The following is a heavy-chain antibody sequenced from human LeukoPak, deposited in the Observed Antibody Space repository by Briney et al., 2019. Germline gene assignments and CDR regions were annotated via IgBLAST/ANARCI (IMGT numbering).Heavy chain of an antibody. Sequence: ASVTVSCKASGYTFTSYAMNWVRQAPGQGLEWMGWINTNTGNPTYAQGFTGRFVFSLDTSVSTAYLQISSLKAEDTAVYYCARDLVRGVGPYYGMDVWGQGTTVTVSS. D-gene: IGHD3-10*01. CDR1: GYTFTSYA. CDR2: INTNTGNP. J-gene: IGHJ6*02. V-gene: IGHV7-4-1*02. CDR3: ARDLVRGVGPYYGMDV.